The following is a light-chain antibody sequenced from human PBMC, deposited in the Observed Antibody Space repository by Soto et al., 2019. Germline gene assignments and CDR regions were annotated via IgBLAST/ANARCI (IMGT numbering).Light chain of an antibody. J-gene: IGKJ2*01. CDR2: AAS. CDR3: QQSYSTPYT. Sequence: DIQMTQSPSSLSASVGDRVTITCRASQSISSYLNWYQQKPGKAPKLLIYAASSLQSGVPSRFSGSVSETDFTLTISSLQPEDVATYYCQQSYSTPYTFGQGTKLEIK. V-gene: IGKV1-39*01. CDR1: QSISSY.